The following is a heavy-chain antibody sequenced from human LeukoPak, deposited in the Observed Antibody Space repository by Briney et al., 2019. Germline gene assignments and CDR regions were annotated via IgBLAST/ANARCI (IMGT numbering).Heavy chain of an antibody. J-gene: IGHJ3*02. CDR3: ARDPAVVPAAIGPFDI. CDR2: INPSGGST. V-gene: IGHV1-46*01. CDR1: GYTFTSYY. Sequence: ASVKVSCKASGYTFTSYYMHWVRQAPGQGLEWMGIINPSGGSTSYAQKFQGRVTMTRDMSTSTVYMELSSLRSEDTAMYYCARDPAVVPAAIGPFDIWGQGTMVTVSS. D-gene: IGHD2-2*01.